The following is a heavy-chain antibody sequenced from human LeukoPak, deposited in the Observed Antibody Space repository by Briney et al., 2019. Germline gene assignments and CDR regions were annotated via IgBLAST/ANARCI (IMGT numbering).Heavy chain of an antibody. D-gene: IGHD1-14*01. V-gene: IGHV4-59*01. CDR3: ARQSPKQPDDAFDI. CDR1: DDSISDYY. J-gene: IGHJ3*02. CDR2: FHNSGTS. Sequence: SETLSLTCTVSDDSISDYYWRWIRQPPGKGLEWIGYFHNSGTSTYNPSLKSRVTISADTSKNQFSLKLSSVTAADTAVYYCARQSPKQPDDAFDIWGQGTMVTVSS.